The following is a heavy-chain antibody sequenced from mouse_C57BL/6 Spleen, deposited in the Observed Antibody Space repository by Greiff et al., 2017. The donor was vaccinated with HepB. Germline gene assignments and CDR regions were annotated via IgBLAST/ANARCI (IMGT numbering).Heavy chain of an antibody. CDR1: GFTFSSYG. CDR2: ISSGGSYT. V-gene: IGHV5-6*01. D-gene: IGHD2-1*01. Sequence: EVQGVESGGDLVKPGGSLKLSCAASGFTFSSYGMSWVRQTPDKRLEWVATISSGGSYTYYPDSVKGRFTISRDNAKNTLYLQMSSLKSEDTAMYYCARLYGNYVGAMDYWGQGTSVTVSS. J-gene: IGHJ4*01. CDR3: ARLYGNYVGAMDY.